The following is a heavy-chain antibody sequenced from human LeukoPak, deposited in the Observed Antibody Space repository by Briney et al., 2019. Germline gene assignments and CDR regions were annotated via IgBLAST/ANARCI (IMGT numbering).Heavy chain of an antibody. D-gene: IGHD3-22*01. V-gene: IGHV3-23*01. CDR3: AKDREVTMIVVARGRYFDY. J-gene: IGHJ4*02. CDR2: ISGSGGST. CDR1: GFTFSSYA. Sequence: GGSLRLSCAASGFTFSSYAMSWVRQAPGKGLEWVSAISGSGGSTYYADSVKGRFTISRDNSRNTLYLQMNSLRAEDTAVYYCAKDREVTMIVVARGRYFDYWGQGTLVTVSS.